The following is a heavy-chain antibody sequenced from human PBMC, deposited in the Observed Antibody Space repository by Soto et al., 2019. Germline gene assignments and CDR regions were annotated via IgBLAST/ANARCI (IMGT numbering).Heavy chain of an antibody. D-gene: IGHD6-19*01. Sequence: QVQLVESGGGVVQPGRSLRLSCAASGFTFSSYGMHWVRQAPGKGLEWVAVIWYDGSNEYYVDSVKGRFTISRDNSKNTLYLQMNSLRAEDTAVYYCAREEYSSGTGSLQHWGQGTLVTVSS. J-gene: IGHJ1*01. CDR2: IWYDGSNE. CDR3: AREEYSSGTGSLQH. V-gene: IGHV3-33*01. CDR1: GFTFSSYG.